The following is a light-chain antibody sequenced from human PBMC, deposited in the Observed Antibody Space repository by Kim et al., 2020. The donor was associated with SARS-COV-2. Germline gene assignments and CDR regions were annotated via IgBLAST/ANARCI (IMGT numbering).Light chain of an antibody. V-gene: IGLV3-1*01. Sequence: SYELTQPPSVSVSPGQTASFTCSGDKLGDKYACWYRQKPGQSPALLIYQDSQRPSGTPERFSGSRSGNTATLTISGTQTMDEAHYYCQAWDSNTVVFGGG. CDR2: QDS. J-gene: IGLJ2*01. CDR3: QAWDSNTVV. CDR1: KLGDKY.